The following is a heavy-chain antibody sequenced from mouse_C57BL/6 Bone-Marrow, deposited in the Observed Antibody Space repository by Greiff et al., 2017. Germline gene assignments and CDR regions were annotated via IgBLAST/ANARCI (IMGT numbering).Heavy chain of an antibody. CDR1: GYTFTSYW. D-gene: IGHD1-1*01. CDR3: AIGDYYGPWFAY. J-gene: IGHJ3*01. CDR2: IDPSDSYT. Sequence: QVQLQQPGAELVMPGASVKLSCKASGYTFTSYWMHWVKQRPGQGLEWIGEIDPSDSYTNYNQKFKGKSTLTVDKSSSTAYMQLSSLTSEDSAVYYCAIGDYYGPWFAYWGQGTLVTVSA. V-gene: IGHV1-69*01.